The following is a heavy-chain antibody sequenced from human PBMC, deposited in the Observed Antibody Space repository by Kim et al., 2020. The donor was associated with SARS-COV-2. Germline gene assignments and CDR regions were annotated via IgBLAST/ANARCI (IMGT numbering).Heavy chain of an antibody. CDR1: GYTFTSYA. CDR3: ARNEDL. Sequence: ASVKVSCKASGYTFTSYAFHWVRQAPGQSLEWVGWIDAGSGDTKYSQNFQGRVTLTRDTSASTAYMELSSLRSEDTAVYYCARNEDLWGQGTLFTVSS. D-gene: IGHD2-15*01. J-gene: IGHJ4*02. CDR2: IDAGSGDT. V-gene: IGHV1-3*01.